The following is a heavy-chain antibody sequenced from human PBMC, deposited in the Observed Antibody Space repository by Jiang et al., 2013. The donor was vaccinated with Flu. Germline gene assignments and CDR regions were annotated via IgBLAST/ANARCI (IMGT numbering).Heavy chain of an antibody. Sequence: QLVESGAEVKRAGSSVKVSCKAAGYTVPYRYLHWVRQAPGQALEWLGWITLLGGNTNYAQKFQDRVTFTKDRSMTTTYMELSSLRSEDTAMYYCATDTGSTVTTVIYHYYGMDVWGQGTTVTVSS. CDR1: GYTVPYRY. V-gene: IGHV1-45*02. CDR3: ATDTGSTVTTVIYHYYGMDV. J-gene: IGHJ6*02. D-gene: IGHD4-17*01. CDR2: ITLLGGNT.